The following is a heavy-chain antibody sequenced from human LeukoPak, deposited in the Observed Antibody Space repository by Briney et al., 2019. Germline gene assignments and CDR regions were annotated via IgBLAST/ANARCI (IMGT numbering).Heavy chain of an antibody. CDR2: IYYSGST. CDR3: ARTTPRGYYYGMDV. D-gene: IGHD1-26*01. Sequence: PSETLSLTCTVSGGSISSSSYYWGWIRQPPGKGLEWIGSIYYSGSTYYNPSLKSRVTISVDRSKNQFSLKLSSVTAADTAVYYCARTTPRGYYYGMDVWGQGTTVTVSS. V-gene: IGHV4-39*07. CDR1: GGSISSSSYY. J-gene: IGHJ6*02.